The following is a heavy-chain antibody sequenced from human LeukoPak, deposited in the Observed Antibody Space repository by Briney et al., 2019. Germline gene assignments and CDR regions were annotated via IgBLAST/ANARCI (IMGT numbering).Heavy chain of an antibody. CDR2: IRYDGSNK. CDR3: AKDLVGATDFDY. J-gene: IGHJ4*02. Sequence: PGGSLRLSRAASGFTFSSYGMHWVRQAPGKGLEWVAFIRYDGSNKYYADSVKGRFTISRDNSKNTLYLQMNSLRAEDTAVYYCAKDLVGATDFDYWGQGTLVTVSS. CDR1: GFTFSSYG. V-gene: IGHV3-30*02. D-gene: IGHD1-26*01.